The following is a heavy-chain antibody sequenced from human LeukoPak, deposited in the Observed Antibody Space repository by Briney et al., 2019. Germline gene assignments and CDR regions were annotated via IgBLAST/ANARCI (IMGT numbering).Heavy chain of an antibody. Sequence: PSETLSLTCAVYGGSFSGYYWSWIRQPPGKGPEWIGEINHSGSTNYNPSLKSRVTISVDTSKNQFSLKLSSVTAADTAVYYCARGDVGSYYPYFDYWGQGTLVTVSS. CDR1: GGSFSGYY. CDR3: ARGDVGSYYPYFDY. D-gene: IGHD1-26*01. V-gene: IGHV4-34*01. CDR2: INHSGST. J-gene: IGHJ4*02.